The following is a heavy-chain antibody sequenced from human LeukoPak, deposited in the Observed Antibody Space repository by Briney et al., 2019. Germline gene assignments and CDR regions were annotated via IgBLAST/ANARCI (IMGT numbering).Heavy chain of an antibody. J-gene: IGHJ4*02. D-gene: IGHD1-26*01. Sequence: PGGSLRLSCAASGFTFSSYAMHWVRQAPGKGLEWVAVISYDGSNKYYADSVKGRFTISRDNSKNTLYLQMNSLRAEDTAVYYCARDQDGAADYWGQGTLVTVSS. V-gene: IGHV3-30*04. CDR3: ARDQDGAADY. CDR2: ISYDGSNK. CDR1: GFTFSSYA.